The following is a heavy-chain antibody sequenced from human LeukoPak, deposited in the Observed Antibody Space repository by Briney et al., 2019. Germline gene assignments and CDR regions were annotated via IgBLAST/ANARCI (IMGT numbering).Heavy chain of an antibody. J-gene: IGHJ6*02. CDR3: ARTDRDIVVVPAARSYYYYGMDV. D-gene: IGHD2-2*01. CDR2: ISAYNGNT. V-gene: IGHV1-18*01. CDR1: GYTFTSYG. Sequence: ASVKVSCKASGYTFTSYGISWVREAPGRGLEWMGWISAYNGNTNYAQKLQGRVTMTTDTSTSTAYMELRSLRSDDTAVYYCARTDRDIVVVPAARSYYYYGMDVSGQGTTVPVSS.